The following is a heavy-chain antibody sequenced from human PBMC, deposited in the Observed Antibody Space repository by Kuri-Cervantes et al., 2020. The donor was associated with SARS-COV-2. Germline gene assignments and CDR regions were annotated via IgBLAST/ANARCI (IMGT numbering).Heavy chain of an antibody. D-gene: IGHD3-3*01. Sequence: GSLRLSCTVSGGSISNSSWWTWVRQPPGTGLAWIGEIYPNGSTRYNPSLKSRVTTSVDTSKNQFSLKLSSVTAADTAVYYCARGPTGGYDFWSGYETNFDYWGQGTLVTVSS. CDR3: ARGPTGGYDFWSGYETNFDY. CDR2: IYPNGST. J-gene: IGHJ4*02. V-gene: IGHV4-4*02. CDR1: GGSISNSSW.